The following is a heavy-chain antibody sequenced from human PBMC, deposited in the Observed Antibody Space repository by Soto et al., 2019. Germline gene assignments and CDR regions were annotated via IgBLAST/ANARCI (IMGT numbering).Heavy chain of an antibody. J-gene: IGHJ4*02. CDR2: IYYSGST. D-gene: IGHD3-22*01. V-gene: IGHV4-39*01. CDR3: ARHLGYDSSGYYFDY. Sequence: ASETLSLTCTVSGGSISSSSYYWGWIRQPPGKGLEWIGSIYYSGSTYYNPSLKSRVTISVDTSKNQFSLKLSSVTAADTAVYYCARHLGYDSSGYYFDYWGQGTLVTV. CDR1: GGSISSSSYY.